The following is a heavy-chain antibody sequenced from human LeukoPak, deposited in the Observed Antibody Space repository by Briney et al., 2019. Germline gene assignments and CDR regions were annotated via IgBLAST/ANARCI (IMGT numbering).Heavy chain of an antibody. CDR2: LCADDGGT. CDR1: GFTFSNYA. CDR3: AKGSSSSCYSPSDY. V-gene: IGHV3-23*01. Sequence: GGSLRLSCAASGFTFSNYAMSWVRQAPGKGLEWVSSLCADDGGTYYADSVKGRFTISRDNARNTLYLQMISLSAEDRALYYCAKGSSSSCYSPSDYWGQGALATVSS. J-gene: IGHJ4*02. D-gene: IGHD2-2*02.